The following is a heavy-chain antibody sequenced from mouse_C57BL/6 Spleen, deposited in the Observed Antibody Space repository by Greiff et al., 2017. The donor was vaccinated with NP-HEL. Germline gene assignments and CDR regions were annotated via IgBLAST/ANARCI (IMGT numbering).Heavy chain of an antibody. Sequence: EVQLQESGPGLVKPSQSLSLTCSVTGYSITSGYYWNWIRQFPGNKLEWMGYISYDGSNNYNPSLKNRISITRDTSKNQFFLKLNSVTTEDTATYYCARIYYEGDYWGQGTSVTVSS. J-gene: IGHJ4*01. V-gene: IGHV3-6*01. CDR1: GYSITSGYY. CDR3: ARIYYEGDY. D-gene: IGHD2-4*01. CDR2: ISYDGSN.